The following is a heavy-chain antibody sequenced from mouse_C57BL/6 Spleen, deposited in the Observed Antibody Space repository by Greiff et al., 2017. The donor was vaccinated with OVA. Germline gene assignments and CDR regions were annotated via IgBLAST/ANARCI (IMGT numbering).Heavy chain of an antibody. J-gene: IGHJ2*01. CDR3: ARGGTTVEGDY. Sequence: VKLVESGAELVKPGASVKISCKASGYAFSSYWMNWVKQRPGKGLEWIGQIYPGDGDTNYNGKFKGKATLTADKSSSTAYMQLSSLTSEDSAVYFCARGGTTVEGDYWGQGTTLTVSS. CDR2: IYPGDGDT. CDR1: GYAFSSYW. D-gene: IGHD1-1*01. V-gene: IGHV1-80*01.